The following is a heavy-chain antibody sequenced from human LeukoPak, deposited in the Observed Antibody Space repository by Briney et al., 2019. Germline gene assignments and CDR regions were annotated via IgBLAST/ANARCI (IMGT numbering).Heavy chain of an antibody. V-gene: IGHV1-69*06. J-gene: IGHJ4*02. Sequence: SVKVSCKASGATFSSYAISWVRQAPGQGLEWMGRIIPIFGTANYAQKFQGRVTITADKSTSTAYMELSSLRSEDTAVYYCAHGSPYYYDSSGYPVSSCDYWGQGTLVTVSS. CDR3: AHGSPYYYDSSGYPVSSCDY. CDR2: IIPIFGTA. CDR1: GATFSSYA. D-gene: IGHD3-22*01.